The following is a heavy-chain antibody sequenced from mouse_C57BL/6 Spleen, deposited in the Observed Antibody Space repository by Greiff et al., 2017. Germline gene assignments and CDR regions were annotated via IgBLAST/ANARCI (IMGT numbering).Heavy chain of an antibody. Sequence: VQLQQSVAELVRPGASVKLSCTASGYNFKNTYMHWVKQRPEQGLEWIGRIDPANGNTNYAPKFKGKATITADTSSNTAYLQVSSLTSEGTAIYYCARGASFDYWGQGTTLTVSS. CDR3: ARGASFDY. CDR2: IDPANGNT. V-gene: IGHV14-3*01. CDR1: GYNFKNTY. J-gene: IGHJ2*01. D-gene: IGHD6-1*01.